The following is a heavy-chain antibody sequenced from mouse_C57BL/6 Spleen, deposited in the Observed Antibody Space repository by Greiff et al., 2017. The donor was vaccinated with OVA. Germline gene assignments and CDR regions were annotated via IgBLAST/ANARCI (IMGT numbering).Heavy chain of an antibody. Sequence: EVMLVESGGGLVQPGGSLKLSCVASGFTFSNYWMNWVRQSPETGLEWVAPIRLKSDNYATHYAESGKGRFTISRDDSKSSVYLQMNNLRAEDTGIYYCTGETGTYYFDYWGQGTTLTVSS. CDR3: TGETGTYYFDY. CDR1: GFTFSNYW. J-gene: IGHJ2*01. V-gene: IGHV6-3*01. D-gene: IGHD4-1*01. CDR2: IRLKSDNYAT.